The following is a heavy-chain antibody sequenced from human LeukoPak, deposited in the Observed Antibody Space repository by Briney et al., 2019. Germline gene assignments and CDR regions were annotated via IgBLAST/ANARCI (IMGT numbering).Heavy chain of an antibody. CDR2: ISARRSTI. D-gene: IGHD1-26*01. CDR3: ARDRLTSGSYFFDY. J-gene: IGHJ4*02. V-gene: IGHV3-48*01. Sequence: PGGSLRLSCAASAFTFSDYNMNWVRQAPGKGLEWISYISARRSTIYDADSVRGRFTISRDNAKNAMYLQMNSLRAEDTAVYYCARDRLTSGSYFFDYWGQGTLVTVSS. CDR1: AFTFSDYN.